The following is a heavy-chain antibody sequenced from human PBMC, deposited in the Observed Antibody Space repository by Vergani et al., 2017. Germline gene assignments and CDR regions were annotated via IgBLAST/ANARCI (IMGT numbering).Heavy chain of an antibody. Sequence: QGQLAQSGAEVKKPGSSVKVSCKASGGTFSSNSISWVRQAPGQGLEWMGRIIPIFGTTSYAQKFQGRVTILADESTSTAYMELSSLRSEDTAVYYGARSSDYYSYYFDFWCQGTLVTVSS. J-gene: IGHJ4*02. CDR1: GGTFSSNS. CDR3: ARSSDYYSYYFDF. V-gene: IGHV1-69*13. CDR2: IIPIFGTT. D-gene: IGHD3-22*01.